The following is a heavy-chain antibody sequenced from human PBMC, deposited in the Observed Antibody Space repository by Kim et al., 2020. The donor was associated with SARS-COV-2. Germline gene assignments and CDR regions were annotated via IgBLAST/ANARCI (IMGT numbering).Heavy chain of an antibody. D-gene: IGHD3-16*01. V-gene: IGHV4-30-2*03. CDR3: ARRTEAGGYFDF. CDR2: T. Sequence: TNYTPSLKSRVTIAVDTSRNQFSLKLASVTAADPAVYYCARRTEAGGYFDFWGQGSPVTVAS. J-gene: IGHJ4*02.